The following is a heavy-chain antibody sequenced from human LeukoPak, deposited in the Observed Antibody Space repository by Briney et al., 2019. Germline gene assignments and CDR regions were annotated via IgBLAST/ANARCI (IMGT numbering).Heavy chain of an antibody. CDR2: ISSTSNTI. Sequence: GSLRLSCSVSGFTFSNYNMNWIRQAPGKGLEWVSYISSTSNTIYYADSMRGRFTISRDNAKNSLYLQMNSLRAEDTAVYYCAREGNYDVLTGYSPADYWGQGTLVTVSS. CDR1: GFTFSNYN. J-gene: IGHJ4*02. CDR3: AREGNYDVLTGYSPADY. V-gene: IGHV3-48*04. D-gene: IGHD3-9*01.